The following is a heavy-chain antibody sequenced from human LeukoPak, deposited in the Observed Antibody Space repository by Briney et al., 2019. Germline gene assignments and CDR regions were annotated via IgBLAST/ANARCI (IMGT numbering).Heavy chain of an antibody. CDR1: GGSISSSSYY. CDR3: ARVYCSGGSCYSGMYNWFDP. Sequence: SETLSLTCTVSGGSISSSSYYWSWTRQPPGKGLEWIGYIYYSGSTNYNPSLKSRVTISVDTSKNQFSLKLSSVTAADTAVYYCARVYCSGGSCYSGMYNWFDPWGQGTLVTVSS. CDR2: IYYSGST. V-gene: IGHV4-61*01. D-gene: IGHD2-15*01. J-gene: IGHJ5*02.